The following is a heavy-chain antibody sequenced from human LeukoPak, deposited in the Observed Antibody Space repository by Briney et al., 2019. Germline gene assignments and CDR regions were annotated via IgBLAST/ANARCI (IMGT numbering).Heavy chain of an antibody. Sequence: ASVKVSCKASGYTFTSYDINWVRQAPGQGLEWMGWINPNSGGTNYAQKFQGRVTMTRDTSISTAYMELSRLRSDDTAVYYCAREVAAAALTVAFDIWGQGTMVTVSS. CDR1: GYTFTSYD. CDR3: AREVAAAALTVAFDI. V-gene: IGHV1-2*02. J-gene: IGHJ3*02. CDR2: INPNSGGT. D-gene: IGHD6-13*01.